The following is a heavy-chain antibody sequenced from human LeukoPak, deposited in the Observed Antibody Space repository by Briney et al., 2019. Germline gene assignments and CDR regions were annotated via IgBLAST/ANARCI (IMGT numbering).Heavy chain of an antibody. CDR1: GGSFSGYY. D-gene: IGHD3-16*01. J-gene: IGHJ4*02. CDR3: ARGHWSFGDY. Sequence: SETLSLTCAVCGGSFSGYYWSWIRQPPGKGLEWIGEINHSGSTNYNPSLKSRVTISVDTSKNQFSLKLSSVTAADTAVYYCARGHWSFGDYWGQGTLVTVSS. CDR2: INHSGST. V-gene: IGHV4-34*01.